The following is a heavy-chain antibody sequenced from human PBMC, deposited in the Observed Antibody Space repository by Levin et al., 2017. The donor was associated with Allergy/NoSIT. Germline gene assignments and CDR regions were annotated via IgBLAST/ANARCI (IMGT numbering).Heavy chain of an antibody. V-gene: IGHV1-69*08. J-gene: IGHJ6*02. D-gene: IGHD3-10*01. CDR1: GGTFSSYS. CDR2: IIPILGKA. Sequence: KISCKASGGTFSSYSFNWVRQAPGQGLEWMGKIIPILGKANYAQRFQGRVTIIADKSTTTAYMELSTLRSEDTAVYYCAGAVVRGITITPDTPEHYFYVMDVWGQGTTVTVSS. CDR3: AGAVVRGITITPDTPEHYFYVMDV.